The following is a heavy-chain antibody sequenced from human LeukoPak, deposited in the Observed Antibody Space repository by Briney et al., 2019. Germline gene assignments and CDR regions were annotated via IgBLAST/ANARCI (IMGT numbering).Heavy chain of an antibody. J-gene: IGHJ3*02. CDR1: GFTFSSYG. CDR3: ARGRWNDVDAFDI. D-gene: IGHD1-1*01. V-gene: IGHV3-30*03. CDR2: ISYDGSNK. Sequence: PGGSLRLSCAASGFTFSSYGMHWVRQAPGKGLEWVAVISYDGSNKYYADSVKGRFTISRDNSKNTLYLQMNSLRAEDTAVYYCARGRWNDVDAFDIWGQGTMVTVSS.